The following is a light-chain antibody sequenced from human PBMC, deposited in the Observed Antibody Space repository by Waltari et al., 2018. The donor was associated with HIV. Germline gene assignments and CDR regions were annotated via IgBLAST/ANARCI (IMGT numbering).Light chain of an antibody. J-gene: IGLJ2*01. CDR2: RNH. CDR1: SSNIGSNT. Sequence: QSVLTQPPSASGTPGQRVTISCSGSSSNIGSNTVHWYQQLPGTAPKLLLYRNHQRPSGVPDRFSGSKSGTSASLAISGLQSEDEADYYCAAWDDSLNGVVFGGGTKLTVL. V-gene: IGLV1-44*01. CDR3: AAWDDSLNGVV.